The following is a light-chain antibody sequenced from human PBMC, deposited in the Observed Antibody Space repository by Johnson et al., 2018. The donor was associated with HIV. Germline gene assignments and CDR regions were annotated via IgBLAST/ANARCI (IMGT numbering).Light chain of an antibody. V-gene: IGLV1-51*02. CDR1: SSNIGNND. Sequence: QSVLTQPPSVSAAPGQKVTISCSGSSSNIGNNDVSWYQHLPGTAPKLLIYESNKRPSGIPDRFSGSESGTSAILGITGLQTGDEADYYCGTWDSSLSAHYVFGTGTKVTVL. CDR3: GTWDSSLSAHYV. CDR2: ESN. J-gene: IGLJ1*01.